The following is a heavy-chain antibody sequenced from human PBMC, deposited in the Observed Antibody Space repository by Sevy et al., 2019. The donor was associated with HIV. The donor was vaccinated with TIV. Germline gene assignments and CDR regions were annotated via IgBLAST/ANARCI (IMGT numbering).Heavy chain of an antibody. CDR1: GGSISSGGYY. D-gene: IGHD3-3*01. CDR2: IYYSGST. CDR3: ARVGDFWSGWSSYYFDY. V-gene: IGHV4-31*03. Sequence: SETLSLTCTVSGGSISSGGYYWSWIRQHPGKGLEWIGYIYYSGSTYYNPSLKSRVTISVDTSKNQFSLKLSSVTAADTAVYYCARVGDFWSGWSSYYFDYWGQGTLVTVSS. J-gene: IGHJ4*02.